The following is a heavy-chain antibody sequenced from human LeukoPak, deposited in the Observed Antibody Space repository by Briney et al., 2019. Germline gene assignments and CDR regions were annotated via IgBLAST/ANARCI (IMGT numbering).Heavy chain of an antibody. V-gene: IGHV1-18*01. Sequence: GASVKVSCKASGYTFTTYGISWVRQAPGQGREWLGRISVYNGNTNYAQKLQGRVTMTTETSTITAYMELRSLRSDDTAVYYCARMILLLGDVLTVPPRGFDYWGQGTLVTVSS. CDR3: ARMILLLGDVLTVPPRGFDY. D-gene: IGHD3-9*01. CDR1: GYTFTTYG. CDR2: ISVYNGNT. J-gene: IGHJ4*02.